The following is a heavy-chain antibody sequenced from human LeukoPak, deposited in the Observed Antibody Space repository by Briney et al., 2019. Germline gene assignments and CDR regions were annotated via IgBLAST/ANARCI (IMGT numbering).Heavy chain of an antibody. CDR2: IIPIFGTA. Sequence: SVKVSCKASGGTFSSYAISWVRQAPGQGLEWMGGIIPIFGTANYAQKFQGRVTITTDESTSTVYMELSSLRSEDTAVYYCARDRGSSTSXLSGGYYYYYYMDVWGKGTTVTVSS. CDR1: GGTFSSYA. D-gene: IGHD2-2*01. J-gene: IGHJ6*03. V-gene: IGHV1-69*05. CDR3: ARDRGSSTSXLSGGYYYYYYMDV.